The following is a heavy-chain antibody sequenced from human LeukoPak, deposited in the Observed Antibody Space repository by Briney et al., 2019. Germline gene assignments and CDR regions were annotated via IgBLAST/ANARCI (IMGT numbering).Heavy chain of an antibody. CDR2: IIPIFGTA. J-gene: IGHJ4*02. Sequence: SVKVSCKASGYTFTSYYMHWVRQAPGQGLEWMGGIIPIFGTANYAQKFQGRVTITADESTSTAYMELSSLRSEDTAVYYCARGTIDYGDYFGLIDYWGQGTLVTVSS. CDR3: ARGTIDYGDYFGLIDY. D-gene: IGHD4-17*01. V-gene: IGHV1-69*13. CDR1: GYTFTSYY.